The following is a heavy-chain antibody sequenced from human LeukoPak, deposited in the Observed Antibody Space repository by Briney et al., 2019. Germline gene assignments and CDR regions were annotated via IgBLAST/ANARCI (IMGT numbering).Heavy chain of an antibody. Sequence: KSGGSLRLSCAASGFTFSNYSMHWVRQAPGKGLEWVSYISSSSSHIYYADSVKGRFTISRDNANNSLSLQMNSLRAEDAAVYYCARGDYYLSVGGHRRGMDVWGQGTTVTVSS. V-gene: IGHV3-21*01. D-gene: IGHD3-10*01. CDR3: ARGDYYLSVGGHRRGMDV. CDR1: GFTFSNYS. J-gene: IGHJ6*02. CDR2: ISSSSSHI.